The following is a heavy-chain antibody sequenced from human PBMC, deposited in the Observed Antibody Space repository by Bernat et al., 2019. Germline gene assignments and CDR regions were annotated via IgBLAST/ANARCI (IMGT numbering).Heavy chain of an antibody. Sequence: QVQLVESGGGVVQPGRSLRLSCAASGFTFSSYAMHWVRQAPGKGLEWVAVISYDGSNKYYADSVKGRFTISRDNSKNTLYLQMNSLRAEDTAVYYCAMGGYSVNGLVDYWGQGTLVTVSS. V-gene: IGHV3-30-3*01. D-gene: IGHD2-15*01. J-gene: IGHJ4*02. CDR2: ISYDGSNK. CDR1: GFTFSSYA. CDR3: AMGGYSVNGLVDY.